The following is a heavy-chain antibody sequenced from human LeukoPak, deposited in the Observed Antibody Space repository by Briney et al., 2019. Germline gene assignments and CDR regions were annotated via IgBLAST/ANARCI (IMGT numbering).Heavy chain of an antibody. Sequence: GGSLSLSCAASGFTFSSYWMHWVRQAPGKGLVWVSRITSDGSSTTYADSVKGRFTISRDNAKNTVYLQMNSLRAEDTAVYYCARTREYYFDYWGQGTLVTVSS. CDR2: ITSDGSST. CDR1: GFTFSSYW. J-gene: IGHJ4*02. V-gene: IGHV3-74*01. CDR3: ARTREYYFDY. D-gene: IGHD5-24*01.